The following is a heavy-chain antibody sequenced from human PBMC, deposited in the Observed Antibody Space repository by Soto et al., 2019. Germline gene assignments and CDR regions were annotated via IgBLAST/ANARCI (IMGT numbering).Heavy chain of an antibody. Sequence: SETLSLTCTVSGGSISSGDYYWSWIRQPPGKGLEWIGYIYYSGSTYYNPSLKSRVTISVDTSKNQFSLKLSSVTAADTAVYYCAREAAAGFGPHYYMDVWGKGTTVTVSS. CDR1: GGSISSGDYY. CDR3: AREAAAGFGPHYYMDV. J-gene: IGHJ6*03. V-gene: IGHV4-30-4*02. D-gene: IGHD6-13*01. CDR2: IYYSGST.